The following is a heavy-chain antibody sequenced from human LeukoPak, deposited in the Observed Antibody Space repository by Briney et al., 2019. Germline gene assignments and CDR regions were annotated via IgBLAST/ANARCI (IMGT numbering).Heavy chain of an antibody. J-gene: IGHJ4*02. V-gene: IGHV3-23*01. CDR2: TVGTGPNT. Sequence: GGSLRLSCAASGFTFTNYAMSWVRQAPGKGLEWVSATVGTGPNTYHADSVKGRFTISRDNSKNTLYLQMNSLRAEDTALYYCARAHGAFDYWGQGTLVTVSS. CDR1: GFTFTNYA. CDR3: ARAHGAFDY. D-gene: IGHD5-24*01.